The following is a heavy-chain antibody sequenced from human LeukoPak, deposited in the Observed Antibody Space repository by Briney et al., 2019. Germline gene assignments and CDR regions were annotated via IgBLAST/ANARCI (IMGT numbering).Heavy chain of an antibody. J-gene: IGHJ6*02. Sequence: SKTLSLTCTVSGGSISSYYWSWLRQPPGKGLEWLGYNYYSGSTNYNTSLKSLVTISVDTSKNQFSLKLSSVTAADTAVYYGERHAEMATITPGVYYYGMDVWGQGTTVMVS. D-gene: IGHD5-24*01. CDR3: ERHAEMATITPGVYYYGMDV. CDR2: NYYSGST. V-gene: IGHV4-59*08. CDR1: GGSISSYY.